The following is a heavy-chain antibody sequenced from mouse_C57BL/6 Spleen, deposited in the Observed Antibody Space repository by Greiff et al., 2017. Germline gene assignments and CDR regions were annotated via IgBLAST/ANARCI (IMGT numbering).Heavy chain of an antibody. Sequence: QVQLQQPGAELVRPGTSVKLSCKASGYTFTSYWMHWVKQRPGQGLEWIGVIDPSDSYTNYNEKFKGKATLTADKSSSTAYMQFSSLTSEDSAIYYCARYPYYGSSYGYAMDYWGQGTSVTVSS. CDR2: IDPSDSYT. CDR3: ARYPYYGSSYGYAMDY. V-gene: IGHV1-59*01. J-gene: IGHJ4*01. D-gene: IGHD1-1*01. CDR1: GYTFTSYW.